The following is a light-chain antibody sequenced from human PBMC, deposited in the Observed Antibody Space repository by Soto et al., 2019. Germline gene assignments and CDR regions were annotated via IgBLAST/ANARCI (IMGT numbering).Light chain of an antibody. CDR1: QIVSSN. CDR3: QQDNNWPLT. CDR2: GAS. V-gene: IGKV3-15*01. J-gene: IGKJ4*01. Sequence: EIVLTQSPATLSLSPGERATLSCRASQIVSSNLAWYQQKPGQAPRLLIYGASTRATGIPARFSGSGSGTEFTLTISSLQSEDFAVYYCQQDNNWPLTFGGGTKVDIK.